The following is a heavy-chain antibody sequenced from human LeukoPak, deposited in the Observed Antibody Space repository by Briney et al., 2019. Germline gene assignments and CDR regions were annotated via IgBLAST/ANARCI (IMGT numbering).Heavy chain of an antibody. Sequence: GGSLRLSCAASGFTFSSYSMNWVRQAPGKGLEWVSSISSSSSYIYYADSVKGRFTISRDNAKNSLYLQMNSLRAEDTAVYYCARDRYSSSWYFDYWGRGTLVTVSS. CDR3: ARDRYSSSWYFDY. V-gene: IGHV3-21*01. CDR1: GFTFSSYS. J-gene: IGHJ4*02. CDR2: ISSSSSYI. D-gene: IGHD6-13*01.